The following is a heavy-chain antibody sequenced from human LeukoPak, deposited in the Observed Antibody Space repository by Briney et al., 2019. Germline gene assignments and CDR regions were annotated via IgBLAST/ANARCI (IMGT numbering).Heavy chain of an antibody. CDR3: ARERSYYYYYMDV. CDR1: GFTVFSNY. V-gene: IGHV3-53*01. Sequence: GGSLRLSCAASGFTVFSNYMSWVRQAPGKGLEWVSVIYSDGTTYYADSVQGRFAISRDNSKNTVYLQMKSLRAEDTAVYFCARERSYYYYYMDVWGKGTTVTVSS. CDR2: IYSDGTT. D-gene: IGHD3-10*01. J-gene: IGHJ6*03.